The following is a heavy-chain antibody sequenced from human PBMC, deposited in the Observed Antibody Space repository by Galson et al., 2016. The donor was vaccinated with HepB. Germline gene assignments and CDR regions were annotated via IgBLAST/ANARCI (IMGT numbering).Heavy chain of an antibody. CDR3: AIDPSQWHDLLFGN. CDR2: ICGRFGNM. J-gene: IGHJ4*02. V-gene: IGHV3-23*01. D-gene: IGHD6-19*01. Sequence: SLRLSCAASGFTFDKYGMTWFRQAPGKGLEWVSTICGRFGNMDYADTVKGRFTISRDDSKNTLYLHLNSLSVEDTAIYYCAIDPSQWHDLLFGNWAQGTLVTVSA. CDR1: GFTFDKYG.